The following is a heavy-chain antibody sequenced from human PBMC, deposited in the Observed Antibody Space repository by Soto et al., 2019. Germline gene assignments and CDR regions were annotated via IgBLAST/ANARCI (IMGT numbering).Heavy chain of an antibody. CDR2: SDWDDDK. Sequence: SGPTLVNPTQTLRLTFTFSGFSLSTSGMCVSWIRQPPGKALEWLARSDWDDDKYYSTSLKTRLTISKDTSKNQVVLTMTNMDPVDTATYYCARDSVALYYYYYGMDVWGQGTTVTVSS. CDR3: ARDSVALYYYYYGMDV. CDR1: GFSLSTSGMC. J-gene: IGHJ6*02. V-gene: IGHV2-70*11. D-gene: IGHD2-21*01.